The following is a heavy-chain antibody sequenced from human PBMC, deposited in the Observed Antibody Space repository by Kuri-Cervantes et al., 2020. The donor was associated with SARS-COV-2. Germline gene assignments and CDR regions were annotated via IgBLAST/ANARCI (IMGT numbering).Heavy chain of an antibody. Sequence: GSLRLSCAVYGGSFSGYYWSWIRQPPGKGLEWIGSIYYSGSTYYNPSLKSRVTISVDTSKNQFSLKLSSVTAADTAVYYCARHESSGWHFDYWGQGTLVTVSS. CDR3: ARHESSGWHFDY. CDR1: GGSFSGYY. D-gene: IGHD6-19*01. CDR2: IYYSGST. J-gene: IGHJ4*02. V-gene: IGHV4-34*01.